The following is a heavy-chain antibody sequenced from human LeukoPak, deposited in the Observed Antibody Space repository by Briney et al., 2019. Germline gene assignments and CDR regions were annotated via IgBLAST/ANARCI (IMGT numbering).Heavy chain of an antibody. V-gene: IGHV3-30*02. CDR1: GFTSSNYG. J-gene: IGHJ4*02. CDR3: AKAALLLGYCSGGSCQNDY. CDR2: IRYDCSTK. D-gene: IGHD2-15*01. Sequence: PGGSLRLSYGASGFTSSNYGMHWLRQAPGKVLERVAFIRYDCSTKYYADFVKRLFTISSDNSKPTMYLQMNSLRAEDTAAYYCAKAALLLGYCSGGSCQNDYWGQGTLVTVSS.